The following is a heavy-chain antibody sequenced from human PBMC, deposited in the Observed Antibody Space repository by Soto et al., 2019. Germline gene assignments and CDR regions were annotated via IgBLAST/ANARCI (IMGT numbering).Heavy chain of an antibody. V-gene: IGHV1-2*04. J-gene: IGHJ6*02. CDR1: GYTFTGYY. D-gene: IGHD1-7*01. Sequence: ASVKVSCKASGYTFTGYYMHWVRQAPGQGLEWMGWINPNSGGTNYAQKFQGWVTMTRDTSISTVHMELSRLRSDDTAVYYCARVVYNWNYGGDFGMDVWGQGITVTVSS. CDR2: INPNSGGT. CDR3: ARVVYNWNYGGDFGMDV.